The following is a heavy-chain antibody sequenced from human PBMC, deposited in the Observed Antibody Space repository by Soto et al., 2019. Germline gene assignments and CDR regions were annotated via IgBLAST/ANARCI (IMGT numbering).Heavy chain of an antibody. CDR3: ARDTGPDFCSCYYNYDHYDRLAF. J-gene: IGHJ6*04. CDR2: ISYDGSYK. V-gene: IGHV3-30-3*01. Sequence: GGSLRLSCAASGFTFSSYAMHWVRQAPGKGLEWVAVISYDGSYKYYADSVKGRFTISRDNSKNTLYLQMNSLRAEDTAVYYCARDTGPDFCSCYYNYDHYDRLAFWGKGTTVTVAS. D-gene: IGHD3-3*01. CDR1: GFTFSSYA.